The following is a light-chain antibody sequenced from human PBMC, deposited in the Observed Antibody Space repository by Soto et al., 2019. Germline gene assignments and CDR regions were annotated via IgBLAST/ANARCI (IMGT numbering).Light chain of an antibody. CDR1: QGIGND. CDR3: LQDINYPWT. CDR2: GAS. J-gene: IGKJ1*01. Sequence: AIQMTQSPSSLSASVGDRVTLSCRASQGIGNDLGWYQQKPGQPPKVLIYGASNLQSGVPPRFSGSGSGTDFTLAISSLQPEDSATYYCLQDINYPWTFGQGTKVEIK. V-gene: IGKV1-6*01.